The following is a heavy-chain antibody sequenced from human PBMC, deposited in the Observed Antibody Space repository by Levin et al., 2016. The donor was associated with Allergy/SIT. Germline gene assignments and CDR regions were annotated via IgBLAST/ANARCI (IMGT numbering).Heavy chain of an antibody. D-gene: IGHD3-10*01. CDR3: ARIASRDYGSGPDPFDY. J-gene: IGHJ4*02. V-gene: IGHV1-69*01. CDR2: IIPIFGTA. Sequence: WVRQAPGQGLEWMGGIIPIFGTANYAQKFQGRVTITADESTSTAYMELSSLRSEDTAVYYCARIASRDYGSGPDPFDYWGQGTLVTVSS.